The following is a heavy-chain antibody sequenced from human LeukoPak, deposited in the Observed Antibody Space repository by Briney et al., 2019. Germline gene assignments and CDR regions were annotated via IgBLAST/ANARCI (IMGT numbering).Heavy chain of an antibody. CDR1: GGSISSSTYY. CDR3: AVSTSGWYF. CDR2: IYYSGST. J-gene: IGHJ4*02. V-gene: IGHV4-39*01. Sequence: PSETLSLTCTVSGGSISSSTYYWGWIRQPPGKGLEWIGSIYYSGSTYYNPSLKSRVIISVDTSKNQFSLKESSVTAADTAVYYCAVSTSGWYFWGQGTLVTVSS. D-gene: IGHD6-19*01.